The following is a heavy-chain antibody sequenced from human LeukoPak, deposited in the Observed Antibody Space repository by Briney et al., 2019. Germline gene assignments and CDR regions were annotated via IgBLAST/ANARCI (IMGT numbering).Heavy chain of an antibody. CDR3: AKPSGSYYGYYYYYYMDV. J-gene: IGHJ6*03. D-gene: IGHD1-26*01. CDR2: ISSSSSYI. V-gene: IGHV3-21*04. Sequence: GGSLRLSCAASGFTFSSYSMNWVRQAPGEGLEWVSSISSSSSYIYYADSVKGRFTISRDNAKNSLYLQMNSLRAEDTAVYYCAKPSGSYYGYYYYYYMDVWGKGTTVTVSS. CDR1: GFTFSSYS.